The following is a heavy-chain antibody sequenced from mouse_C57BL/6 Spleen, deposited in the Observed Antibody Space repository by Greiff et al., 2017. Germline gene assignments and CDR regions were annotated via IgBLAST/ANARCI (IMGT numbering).Heavy chain of an antibody. D-gene: IGHD2-2*01. CDR1: GYTFTSYW. Sequence: QVQLQQPGAELVMPGASVKLSCKASGYTFTSYWMHWVKQRPGQGLEWIGEIDPSDSYTNYNQKFKGKSTLTVDKSSSTAYMQLSSLTSEDSAVYYCARWRGLRGQYYFDYWGQGTTLTVSS. J-gene: IGHJ2*01. CDR3: ARWRGLRGQYYFDY. CDR2: IDPSDSYT. V-gene: IGHV1-69*01.